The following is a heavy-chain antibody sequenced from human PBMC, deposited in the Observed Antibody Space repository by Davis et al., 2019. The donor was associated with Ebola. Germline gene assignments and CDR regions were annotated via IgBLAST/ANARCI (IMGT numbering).Heavy chain of an antibody. CDR1: GLSFRSHW. D-gene: IGHD6-6*01. CDR2: INQDGSIK. Sequence: GESLKISCVVSGLSFRSHWMSWVRQAPGKGLEFVANINQDGSIKNYLGSVKGRFTISRDNTGESVCLQMNNLRAEDTAVYYCARDPAFSSFDYWGQGALVTVSS. V-gene: IGHV3-7*03. J-gene: IGHJ4*02. CDR3: ARDPAFSSFDY.